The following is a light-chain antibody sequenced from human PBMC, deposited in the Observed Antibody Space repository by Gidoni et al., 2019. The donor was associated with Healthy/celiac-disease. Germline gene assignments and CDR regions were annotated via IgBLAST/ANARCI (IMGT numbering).Light chain of an antibody. J-gene: IGLJ3*02. CDR1: SSNIGAGYD. CDR3: QSYDSSLSVPHWV. CDR2: GNS. Sequence: QSVLTQPPSVSGAPGQRVPIPCTRSSSNIGAGYDVHWYQQLPGTAPKLLIYGNSNRPSVVPDRFSGSKSGTSASLAITGLQAEDEADYYCQSYDSSLSVPHWVFGGGTKLTVL. V-gene: IGLV1-40*01.